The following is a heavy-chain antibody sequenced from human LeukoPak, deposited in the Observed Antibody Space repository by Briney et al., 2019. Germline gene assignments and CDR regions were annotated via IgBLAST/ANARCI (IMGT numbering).Heavy chain of an antibody. CDR2: ISHDASEK. CDR1: GFSFSNYG. Sequence: GGSLRLSCVTSGFSFSNYGMHWVRQAPGKGLEWATVISHDASEKYYADPVKGRFTISRDTSKNTLYLQMNSLKVEDTAVYYCARGRGADYGGNSGYFDYWGQGTLVTVSS. J-gene: IGHJ4*02. CDR3: ARGRGADYGGNSGYFDY. D-gene: IGHD4-23*01. V-gene: IGHV3-30*03.